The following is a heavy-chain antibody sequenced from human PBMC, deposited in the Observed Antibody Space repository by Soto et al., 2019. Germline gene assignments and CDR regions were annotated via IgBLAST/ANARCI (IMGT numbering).Heavy chain of an antibody. CDR2: IYSGGST. Sequence: EVQLVESGGGLIQPGGSLRLSCEASGFTVSSNYMSWVRQAPGKGLEWVSVIYSGGSTYYADSVKGRFTISRDNSKNTLYLQMNSLRAEDTAVYYCAREEVATPGLIDYWGQGTLVTVSS. J-gene: IGHJ4*02. V-gene: IGHV3-53*01. CDR1: GFTVSSNY. D-gene: IGHD2-15*01. CDR3: AREEVATPGLIDY.